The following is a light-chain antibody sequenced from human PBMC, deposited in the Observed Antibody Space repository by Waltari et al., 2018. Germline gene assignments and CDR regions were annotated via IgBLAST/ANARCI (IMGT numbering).Light chain of an antibody. CDR2: KDY. V-gene: IGLV1-47*01. CDR1: STTITNY. J-gene: IGLJ3*02. CDR3: ATWDDSLNGWV. Sequence: QSVLTQPPSASGAPGQEVSISCSGGSTTITNYVFWYQQFPGTAPNLIVYKDYERPSGVPDRFSASKSGTSASLAISGRRSDDEADYYCATWDDSLNGWVFGGGTKLTVL.